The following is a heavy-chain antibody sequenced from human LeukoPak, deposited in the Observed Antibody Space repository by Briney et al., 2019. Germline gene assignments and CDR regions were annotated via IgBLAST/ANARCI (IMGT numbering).Heavy chain of an antibody. V-gene: IGHV1-3*03. Sequence: ASVKVSCKASGYTFTSYAMHWVRQAPGQRLEWMGWINAGNGNTKYSQEFQGRVTITRDTSASTAYMELSSLRSEDMAVYYCARDSFPGYCSGGSCYAGYMDVWGKGTTVTVSS. J-gene: IGHJ6*03. CDR1: GYTFTSYA. D-gene: IGHD2-15*01. CDR2: INAGNGNT. CDR3: ARDSFPGYCSGGSCYAGYMDV.